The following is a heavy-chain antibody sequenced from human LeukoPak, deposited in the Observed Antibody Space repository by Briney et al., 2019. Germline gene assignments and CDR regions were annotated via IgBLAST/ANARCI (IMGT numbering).Heavy chain of an antibody. CDR1: GGSFSGYY. Sequence: SETLSLTCAVYGGSFSGYYWSWIRQPPGKGLEWIGEINHSGSTNYNPSLKSRVTISVDTSKNQSSLKLSSVTAADTAVYYCARSLYSGSRLDYWGQGTLVTVSS. J-gene: IGHJ4*02. V-gene: IGHV4-34*01. CDR2: INHSGST. CDR3: ARSLYSGSRLDY. D-gene: IGHD1-26*01.